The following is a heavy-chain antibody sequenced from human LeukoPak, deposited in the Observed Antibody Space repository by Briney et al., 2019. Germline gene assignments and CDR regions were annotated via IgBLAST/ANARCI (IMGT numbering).Heavy chain of an antibody. CDR3: ARVRYYDSSGNDG. J-gene: IGHJ4*02. Sequence: PGGSLRLSCAASRFIFSEYYTSWIREAPGKGLEWVSYISHSGSPIYYADSVKGRFTISRDNAKNSLYLQMNSLRAEDTAVYYCARVRYYDSSGNDGWGQGTLVTVSS. CDR1: RFIFSEYY. D-gene: IGHD3-22*01. V-gene: IGHV3-11*04. CDR2: ISHSGSPI.